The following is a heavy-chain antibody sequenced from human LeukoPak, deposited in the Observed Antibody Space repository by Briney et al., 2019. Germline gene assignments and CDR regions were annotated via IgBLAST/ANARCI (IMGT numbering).Heavy chain of an antibody. J-gene: IGHJ3*02. CDR2: IHSSSGSI. V-gene: IGHV3-21*01. CDR1: GFNFTNYN. CDR3: ARDLAWDAFDI. Sequence: AGGSLRLSCVASGFNFTNYNMNWVRQAPGKGLEWVSSIHSSSGSIYYADSLEGRFTISRDNAKNSLYLQMNSLRAEDTAVYYCARDLAWDAFDIWGQGTMVTVSS.